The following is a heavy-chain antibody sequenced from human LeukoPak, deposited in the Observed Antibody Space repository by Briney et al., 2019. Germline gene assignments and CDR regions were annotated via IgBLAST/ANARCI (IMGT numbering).Heavy chain of an antibody. J-gene: IGHJ4*02. V-gene: IGHV1-46*01. CDR1: GYTFTSYY. CDR3: ARAEVGATHLDY. Sequence: GASVKVSCKASGYTFTSYYMHWVRQAPGQGLEWMGIINPSGGSTSYAQKFQGRVTMTRDTSTSTVYMELSSLRSEATAVYYCARAEVGATHLDYWGQGTLVTVSS. D-gene: IGHD1-26*01. CDR2: INPSGGST.